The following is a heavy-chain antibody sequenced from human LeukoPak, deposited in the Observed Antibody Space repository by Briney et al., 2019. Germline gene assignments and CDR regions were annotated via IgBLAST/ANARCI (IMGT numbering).Heavy chain of an antibody. CDR1: GFTFSSYA. D-gene: IGHD3-16*01. J-gene: IGHJ4*02. V-gene: IGHV3-23*01. CDR3: AKGYYDYVWGSYYFDY. Sequence: PGGSLRLSCAASGFTFSSYAMSWVRQAPGQGREWVSAISGSGGSTYYADSVKGRFTISRDNSRDTLYLQMNSLRAEDTAVYYCAKGYYDYVWGSYYFDYWGQGTLVTVSS. CDR2: ISGSGGST.